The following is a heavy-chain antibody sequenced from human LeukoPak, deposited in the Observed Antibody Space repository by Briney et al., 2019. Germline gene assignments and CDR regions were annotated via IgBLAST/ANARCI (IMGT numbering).Heavy chain of an antibody. J-gene: IGHJ4*02. CDR1: GYTFTDYY. Sequence: ASVKVSCKASGYTFTDYYMHWVRQAPGQGLEWMGWLNPNNGATNFAQKFQGRVTMTRDTSISTTYMELSRLRSDDTAVYYCARDLGSCSGGSCGSMTTVTSYDYWGQGTLVTVSS. CDR2: LNPNNGAT. CDR3: ARDLGSCSGGSCGSMTTVTSYDY. V-gene: IGHV1-2*02. D-gene: IGHD2-15*01.